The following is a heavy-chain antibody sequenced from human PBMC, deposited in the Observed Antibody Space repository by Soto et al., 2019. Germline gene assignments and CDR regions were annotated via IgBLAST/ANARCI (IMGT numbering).Heavy chain of an antibody. CDR1: GFTFSSYG. Sequence: PGGSLRLSCAASGFTFSSYGMHWVRQAPGKGLEWVAVISYDGSNKYYADSVKGRFTISRDNSKNTLYLQMNSLRAEDTAVYYCAKDKWFGELLSSLCDYWGQGTLVTVSS. V-gene: IGHV3-30*18. CDR2: ISYDGSNK. D-gene: IGHD3-10*01. CDR3: AKDKWFGELLSSLCDY. J-gene: IGHJ4*02.